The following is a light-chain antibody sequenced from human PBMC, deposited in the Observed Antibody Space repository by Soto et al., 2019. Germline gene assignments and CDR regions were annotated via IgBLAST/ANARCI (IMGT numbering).Light chain of an antibody. J-gene: IGKJ4*01. Sequence: IVVTQSPATLSLSPGERATLSCRASQSVSSYLAWYQQKPGQAPRLLMYEASTRATGIPARFSGGGSGTDFTLTISSLQPEDIATYHCQQYNNRPLTFGGGTKVDIK. V-gene: IGKV3D-15*01. CDR1: QSVSSY. CDR2: EAS. CDR3: QQYNNRPLT.